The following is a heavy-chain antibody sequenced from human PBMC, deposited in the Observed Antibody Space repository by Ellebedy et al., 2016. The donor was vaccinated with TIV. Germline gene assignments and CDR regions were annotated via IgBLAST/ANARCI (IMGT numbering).Heavy chain of an antibody. Sequence: ASVKVSXXASGYTFTGYYMHWVRQAPGQGLEWMGWINPNSGGTNYAQKFQGRVTMTRDTSISTAYMELSRLRSDDTAVYYCARDNLSSGWYDNYFDYWGQGTLVTVSS. CDR2: INPNSGGT. J-gene: IGHJ4*02. CDR3: ARDNLSSGWYDNYFDY. D-gene: IGHD6-19*01. CDR1: GYTFTGYY. V-gene: IGHV1-2*02.